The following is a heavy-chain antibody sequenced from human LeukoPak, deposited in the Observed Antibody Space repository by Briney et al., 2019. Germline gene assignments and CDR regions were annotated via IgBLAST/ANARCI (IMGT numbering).Heavy chain of an antibody. Sequence: ASVKVSCKASGCTFTSYDINWVRQATGQGLEWMGWMNPNSGNTGYAQKFQGRVTMTRDTSTSTVYMELSSLRSEDTAVYYCARVSAAGSPRGAFDIWGQGTMVTVSS. CDR3: ARVSAAGSPRGAFDI. CDR1: GCTFTSYD. D-gene: IGHD6-13*01. CDR2: MNPNSGNT. J-gene: IGHJ3*02. V-gene: IGHV1-8*01.